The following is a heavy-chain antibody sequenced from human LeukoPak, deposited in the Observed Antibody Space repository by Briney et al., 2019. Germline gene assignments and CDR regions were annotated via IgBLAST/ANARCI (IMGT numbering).Heavy chain of an antibody. V-gene: IGHV4-59*01. CDR2: IYYSGST. CDR3: ARLGVEGWFNAFDI. Sequence: SETLSLTCTVSGGSLSSYYWSWIRQPPGKGLEWIGYIYYSGSTNYNPSLKSRVTISVDTSKNQFSLKLSSVTAADTAVYYCARLGVEGWFNAFDIWGQGTMVTVSS. D-gene: IGHD6-19*01. J-gene: IGHJ3*02. CDR1: GGSLSSYY.